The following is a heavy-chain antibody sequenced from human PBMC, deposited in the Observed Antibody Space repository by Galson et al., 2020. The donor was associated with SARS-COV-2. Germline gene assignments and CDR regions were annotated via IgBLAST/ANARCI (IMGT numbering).Heavy chain of an antibody. Sequence: SETLSLTCTVSGYSISSGYFWGWIRQPPGKGLEWMGSIYHSGSTYYNPSIKSRVTISVATSTNQFSLKLSSVTAAAPAVYYRATYSVVVVAPTPLRAEYWGQGTLVTVSS. CDR1: GYSISSGYF. CDR3: ATYSVVVVAPTPLRAEY. J-gene: IGHJ4*02. V-gene: IGHV4-38-2*02. CDR2: IYHSGST. D-gene: IGHD2-15*01.